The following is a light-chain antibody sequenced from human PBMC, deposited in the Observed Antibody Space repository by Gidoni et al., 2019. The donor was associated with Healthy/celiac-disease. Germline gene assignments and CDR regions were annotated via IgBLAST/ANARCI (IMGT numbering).Light chain of an antibody. J-gene: IGLJ1*01. Sequence: QSALTQPASESGSPGQSITISCTGTSSDVGSYNLVSWYQQHPGKAPKLMIYEGSKRPSGVSNRFSGSKSGNTASLTISGLQAEDEADYYCCSYAGSSILVFGTGTKVTVL. CDR3: CSYAGSSILV. CDR1: SSDVGSYNL. CDR2: EGS. V-gene: IGLV2-23*01.